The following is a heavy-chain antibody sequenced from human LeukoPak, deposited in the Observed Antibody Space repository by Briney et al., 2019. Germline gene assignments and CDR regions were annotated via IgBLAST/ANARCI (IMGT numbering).Heavy chain of an antibody. Sequence: GASVKVSCKASGYTFTSYGISWVRQAPGQGLEWMGWISAYNGNTNYAQKLQGRVTMTTDTSTSTAYMELRSLRSDDTAVYYCARASIVVVPAATVAFDIWGQGTMVTVSS. CDR1: GYTFTSYG. CDR2: ISAYNGNT. J-gene: IGHJ3*02. CDR3: ARASIVVVPAATVAFDI. V-gene: IGHV1-18*01. D-gene: IGHD2-2*01.